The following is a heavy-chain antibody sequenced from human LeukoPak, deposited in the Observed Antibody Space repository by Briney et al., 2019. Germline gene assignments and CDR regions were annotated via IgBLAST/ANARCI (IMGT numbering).Heavy chain of an antibody. Sequence: GESLKISCKGSGYSFSSYWIAWVRQMPGKGLEWMGIIYPGDSDTRYSPSFEGQVTISADKSIRTAYLQWRSLKASDTAMYYCAKSPSGFTYGRNWLDPWGQGTLVTVSS. CDR1: GYSFSSYW. D-gene: IGHD3-22*01. J-gene: IGHJ5*02. V-gene: IGHV5-51*01. CDR2: IYPGDSDT. CDR3: AKSPSGFTYGRNWLDP.